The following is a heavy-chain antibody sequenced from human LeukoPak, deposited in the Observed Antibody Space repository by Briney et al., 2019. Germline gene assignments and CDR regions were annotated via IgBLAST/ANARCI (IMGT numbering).Heavy chain of an antibody. CDR2: INPNSGGT. V-gene: IGHV1-2*02. D-gene: IGHD6-13*01. Sequence: ASVTVSCEASGYTFTGYYMHWVRQVPGQGLEWMGWINPNSGGTNYAQKFQGRVTMTRDTSISTAYMELSRLRSDDTAVYYCARAPYSSSWYAPQDYWGQGTLVTVSS. J-gene: IGHJ4*02. CDR1: GYTFTGYY. CDR3: ARAPYSSSWYAPQDY.